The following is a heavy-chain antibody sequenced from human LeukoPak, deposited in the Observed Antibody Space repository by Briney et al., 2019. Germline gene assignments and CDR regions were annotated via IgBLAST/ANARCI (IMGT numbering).Heavy chain of an antibody. Sequence: PGGSLRLSCAASGFTVSSNYMSWVRQAPGKGLEWVGFIRSKAYGGTTEYAASVKGRFTISRDDSKSIAYLQMNSLKTEDTAVYYCTRVGITIFGVVIYYYYYGMDVWGQGTTVTVSS. CDR3: TRVGITIFGVVIYYYYYGMDV. D-gene: IGHD3-3*01. J-gene: IGHJ6*02. V-gene: IGHV3-49*04. CDR1: GFTVSSNY. CDR2: IRSKAYGGTT.